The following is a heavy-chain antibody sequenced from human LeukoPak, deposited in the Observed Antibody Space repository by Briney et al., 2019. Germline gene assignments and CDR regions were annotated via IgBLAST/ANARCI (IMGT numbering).Heavy chain of an antibody. CDR3: ARGLNYYDSSGYYID. CDR2: IYHSGST. J-gene: IGHJ4*02. CDR1: GGSISSGGYS. D-gene: IGHD3-22*01. V-gene: IGHV4-30-2*01. Sequence: NPSQTLSLTCAVSGGSISSGGYSWSWIRQPPGQGLEWIGYIYHSGSTNYNPSLKSRVTISVDTSKNQFSLKLSSVTAADTAVYYCARGLNYYDSSGYYIDWGQGTLVTVSS.